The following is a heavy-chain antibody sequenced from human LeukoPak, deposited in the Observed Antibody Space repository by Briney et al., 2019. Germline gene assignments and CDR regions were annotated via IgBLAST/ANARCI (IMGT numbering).Heavy chain of an antibody. J-gene: IGHJ5*02. CDR2: IYSGGST. CDR1: GFTFSSYA. CDR3: ARDPDP. V-gene: IGHV3-53*01. Sequence: GGSLRLSCAASGFTFSSYAMSWVRQAPGKGLEWVSVIYSGGSTYYADSVKGRFTISRDNSKNTLYLQMNSLRAEDTAVYYCARDPDPWGQGTLVTVSS.